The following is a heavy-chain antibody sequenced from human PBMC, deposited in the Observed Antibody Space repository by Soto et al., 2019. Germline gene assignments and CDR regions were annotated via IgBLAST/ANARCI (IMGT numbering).Heavy chain of an antibody. J-gene: IGHJ3*02. Sequence: EVQLVESGGGLVQPGGSLRLSCAASGFTFSSYEMNWVRLAPGKGLEWVSYISSSGSTTYYVDTVKGRFTISRDNAKNSLYLQMNSLRAADTAVYYCARVGYYTDRGAFDICGQGTMVTVSS. D-gene: IGHD3-3*01. CDR1: GFTFSSYE. CDR2: ISSSGSTT. V-gene: IGHV3-48*03. CDR3: ARVGYYTDRGAFDI.